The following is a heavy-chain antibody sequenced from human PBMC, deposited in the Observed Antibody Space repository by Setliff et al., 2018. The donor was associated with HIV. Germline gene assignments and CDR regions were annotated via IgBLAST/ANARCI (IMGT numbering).Heavy chain of an antibody. CDR1: GFTFSSYS. J-gene: IGHJ3*02. D-gene: IGHD1-1*01. V-gene: IGHV3-7*03. Sequence: GESLKISCAASGFTFSSYSMNWVRQAPGKGLEWVANIDQDGSEKNYVDSVKGRFTISRDNTKNFVFLEMTNLRPEDTALYFCAKDYGDGHNWGAFDISGQGTMVTVSS. CDR3: AKDYGDGHNWGAFDI. CDR2: IDQDGSEK.